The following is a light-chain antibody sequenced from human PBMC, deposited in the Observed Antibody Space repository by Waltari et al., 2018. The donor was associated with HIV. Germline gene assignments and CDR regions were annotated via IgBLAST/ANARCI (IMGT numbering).Light chain of an antibody. CDR3: ATWDDSLNGV. J-gene: IGLJ3*02. Sequence: HSVLTQPPSASGTPGQTVIISCSGNTSNIANNDVTWYQHFPGSAPKLLIYMNNYRPSGVPDRFAGSRSGTSAALTISGLQIEHEAQYYCATWDDSLNGVFGAETRLTVL. CDR1: TSNIANND. CDR2: MNN. V-gene: IGLV1-44*01.